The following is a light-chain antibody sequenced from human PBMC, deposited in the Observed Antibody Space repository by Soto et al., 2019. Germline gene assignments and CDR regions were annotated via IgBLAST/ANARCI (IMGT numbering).Light chain of an antibody. CDR3: QPYNDWPRT. Sequence: EIVMTQSPATLSVSPGERATLSCRASQSVGSDLAWYQQRPGQAPRLFIYDTSTRATGSPARFSGSGSGTEFTLTISSLQSEDFAVYYCQPYNDWPRTFGQGTKVEIK. CDR1: QSVGSD. J-gene: IGKJ1*01. CDR2: DTS. V-gene: IGKV3-15*01.